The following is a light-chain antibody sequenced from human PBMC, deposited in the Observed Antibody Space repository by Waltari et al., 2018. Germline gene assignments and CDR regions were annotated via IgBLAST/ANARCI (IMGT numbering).Light chain of an antibody. CDR3: HQYYSTLQT. Sequence: DIVMAQSPDSLAVSLGERATINCTSSQRVLYSSHNKNYLAWYQQKPGQPPKLLIYWASSRESGVPDRFSGSGSGTDFTLTISSLQAEDVAVYYCHQYYSTLQTFGQGTKVEIK. V-gene: IGKV4-1*01. CDR2: WAS. CDR1: QRVLYSSHNKNY. J-gene: IGKJ1*01.